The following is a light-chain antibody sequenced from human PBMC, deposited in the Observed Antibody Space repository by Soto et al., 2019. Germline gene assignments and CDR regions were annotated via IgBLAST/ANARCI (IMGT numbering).Light chain of an antibody. CDR1: ASDIGSNP. V-gene: IGLV1-44*01. CDR3: AAWDVSLNVVV. Sequence: QSVVTQPPSASGTPGQRVTISCSGSASDIGSNPVNWYQQLPGTAPQLLIYSSSHRPSGVPDRISGSKSGTSASLAISGLQSGDEADYYCAAWDVSLNVVVFGGGTQLTVL. J-gene: IGLJ2*01. CDR2: SSS.